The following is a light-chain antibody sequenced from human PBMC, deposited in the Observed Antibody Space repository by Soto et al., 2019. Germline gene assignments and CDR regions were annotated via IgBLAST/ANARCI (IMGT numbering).Light chain of an antibody. Sequence: EIVLTQSPGTLSLSPGERATLSCRASQSVSSSYLAWYQQKPGQAPRLLIYGASSRATGIPDRFSSSGSGTDFTLTISRLEPEDFAVYYCQQYGSSPTWTFGQGTEVEIK. V-gene: IGKV3-20*01. CDR3: QQYGSSPTWT. J-gene: IGKJ1*01. CDR1: QSVSSSY. CDR2: GAS.